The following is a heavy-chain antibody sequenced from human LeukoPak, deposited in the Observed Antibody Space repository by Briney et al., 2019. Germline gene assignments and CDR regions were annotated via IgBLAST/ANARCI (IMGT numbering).Heavy chain of an antibody. CDR2: IIPILGIA. CDR1: GGTFSSYA. V-gene: IGHV1-69*04. D-gene: IGHD6-13*01. J-gene: IGHJ4*02. Sequence: SVKVSCKASGGTFSSYAISWVRQAPGQGLEWMGRIIPILGIANYAQKFQGRVTITADKSTSTAYMELSSLRSEDTAVYYCAFLEQLVRDFDYWGQGTLVTVSS. CDR3: AFLEQLVRDFDY.